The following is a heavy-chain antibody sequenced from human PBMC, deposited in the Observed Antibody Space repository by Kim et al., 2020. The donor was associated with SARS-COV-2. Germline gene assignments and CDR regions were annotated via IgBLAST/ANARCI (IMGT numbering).Heavy chain of an antibody. CDR1: GFTFSSYS. V-gene: IGHV3-48*02. Sequence: GGSLRLSCAASGFTFSSYSMNWVRQAPGKGLEWVSYISSSSSTIYYADSVKGRFTISRDNAKNSLYLQMNSLGDEDTAVYYCARGWSGYYYYYGMDVWGQGTTVTVSS. CDR2: ISSSSSTI. J-gene: IGHJ6*02. CDR3: ARGWSGYYYYYGMDV. D-gene: IGHD3-3*01.